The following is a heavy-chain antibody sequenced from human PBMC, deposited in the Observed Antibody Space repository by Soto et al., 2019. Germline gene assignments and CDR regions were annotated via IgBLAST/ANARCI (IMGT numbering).Heavy chain of an antibody. J-gene: IGHJ3*02. CDR3: ARGPNYYDSSGYYPRPEAFDI. V-gene: IGHV4-39*01. CDR2: IYYSGST. D-gene: IGHD3-22*01. CDR1: GGSISSSSYY. Sequence: TLSLTCTVSGGSISSSSYYWGWIRQPPGKGLEWIGSIYYSGSTYYNPSLKSRVTISVDTSKNQFSLKLSSVTAADTAVYYCARGPNYYDSSGYYPRPEAFDIWGQGTIGTVSS.